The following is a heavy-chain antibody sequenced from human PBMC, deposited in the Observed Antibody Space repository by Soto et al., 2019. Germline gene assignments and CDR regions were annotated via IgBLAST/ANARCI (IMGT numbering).Heavy chain of an antibody. V-gene: IGHV3-33*01. D-gene: IGHD2-2*01. CDR3: ARDEPRVPAPMLDY. CDR1: GFTFRSYG. Sequence: QVQLVESGGGVVQPGRSLRLSCAASGFTFRSYGMHWVRQAPGKGLEWVAAIWHDGSNKYYGDSVKGRFTISRDTAKNTLYLQMNSLRAEDTAVYYCARDEPRVPAPMLDYWGQGTLVTVSS. J-gene: IGHJ4*02. CDR2: IWHDGSNK.